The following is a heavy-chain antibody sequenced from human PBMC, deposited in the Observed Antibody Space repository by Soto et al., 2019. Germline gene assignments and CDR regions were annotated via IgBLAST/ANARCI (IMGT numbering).Heavy chain of an antibody. J-gene: IGHJ6*02. CDR2: IFHTGST. Sequence: SETLSLTCAVSGYSISSGHSWGWIRQPPGKGLEWIGSIFHTGSTYYNPSLKSRVALSVDTSRNQFSLKLSSVTAADTAVYFCATLPRLDGMDVWGQGTTVTVSS. V-gene: IGHV4-38-2*01. CDR1: GYSISSGHS. D-gene: IGHD6-25*01. CDR3: ATLPRLDGMDV.